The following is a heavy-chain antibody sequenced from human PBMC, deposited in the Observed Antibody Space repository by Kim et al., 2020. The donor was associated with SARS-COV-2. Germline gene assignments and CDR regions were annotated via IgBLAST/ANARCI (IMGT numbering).Heavy chain of an antibody. J-gene: IGHJ2*01. V-gene: IGHV4-59*01. D-gene: IGHD2-8*01. Sequence: LKSRVTISVDTSKNQFSLKLSSVTAASTAVYYCARDIVPTSVPRSRYFDLWGRGTLVTVSS. CDR3: ARDIVPTSVPRSRYFDL.